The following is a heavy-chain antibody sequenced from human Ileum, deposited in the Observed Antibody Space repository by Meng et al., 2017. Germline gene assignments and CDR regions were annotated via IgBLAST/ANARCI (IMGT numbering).Heavy chain of an antibody. J-gene: IGHJ2*01. CDR1: GGSIESYNW. D-gene: IGHD3-10*02. Sequence: QGQLQESGPGRVKPSETLSLPFPVSGGSIESYNWWTGIRQPPGQGLEWIGEVYHSGSTPYNPSLQSRVTISIDNSKNRFSLSLNSVTAADTAIYYCARADYVRYFDLWGRGTLVTVSS. CDR2: VYHSGST. CDR3: ARADYVRYFDL. V-gene: IGHV4-4*02.